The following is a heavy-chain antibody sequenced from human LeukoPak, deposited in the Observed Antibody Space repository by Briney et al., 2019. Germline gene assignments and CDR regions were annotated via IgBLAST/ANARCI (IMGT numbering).Heavy chain of an antibody. CDR2: ISSSSNTL. Sequence: GGSLRLSCAASGFTFDDYAMHWVRQAPGKGLEWVSYISSSSNTLYYADSVKGRFTISRDNAKNSLYLQMNSLRAEDTAVYYCARDRSSSCGFDIWGQGTMVTVSS. CDR3: ARDRSSSCGFDI. CDR1: GFTFDDYA. J-gene: IGHJ3*02. V-gene: IGHV3-48*04. D-gene: IGHD6-13*01.